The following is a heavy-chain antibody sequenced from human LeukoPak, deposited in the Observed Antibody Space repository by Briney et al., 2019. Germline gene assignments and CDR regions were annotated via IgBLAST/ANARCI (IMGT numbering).Heavy chain of an antibody. CDR1: GASLSGHY. CDR2: INLGGTI. Sequence: SETLSLTCSVEGASLSGHYWSWIRQPPGKGLEWIGEINLGGTINYNPSLKSRVTISEDTSRNHFSLKLSSVTAADTAVYYCARGPDISCMDVWGQGTTVTVSS. J-gene: IGHJ6*02. CDR3: ARGPDISCMDV. V-gene: IGHV4-34*01. D-gene: IGHD1-14*01.